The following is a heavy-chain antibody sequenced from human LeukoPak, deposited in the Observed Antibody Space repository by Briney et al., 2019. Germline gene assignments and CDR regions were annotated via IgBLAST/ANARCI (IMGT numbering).Heavy chain of an antibody. Sequence: TGGSLRLSCAASGFTFSSYAMHWVRQAPGKGLEWVAVISYDGSNKYYADSVKGRFTISRDNSKNTLYLQMNSLRAEDTAVYYCARDIYDSSGYAFDYWGQGTLVTVSS. CDR1: GFTFSSYA. CDR2: ISYDGSNK. D-gene: IGHD3-22*01. CDR3: ARDIYDSSGYAFDY. J-gene: IGHJ4*02. V-gene: IGHV3-30-3*01.